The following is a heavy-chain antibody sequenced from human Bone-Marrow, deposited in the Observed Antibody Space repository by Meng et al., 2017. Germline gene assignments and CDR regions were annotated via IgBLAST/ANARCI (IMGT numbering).Heavy chain of an antibody. CDR2: IHWNGGST. Sequence: GESLKISCVASGFSFDDHGMSWVRQAPGKGLEWVSGIHWNGGSTGYADSVKGRFTISRDNAENSLYLQMNSLRVEDTALYYCAREGVDCGGDCYSDYWGQGTLVTVSS. CDR1: GFSFDDHG. D-gene: IGHD2-21*02. CDR3: AREGVDCGGDCYSDY. V-gene: IGHV3-20*04. J-gene: IGHJ4*02.